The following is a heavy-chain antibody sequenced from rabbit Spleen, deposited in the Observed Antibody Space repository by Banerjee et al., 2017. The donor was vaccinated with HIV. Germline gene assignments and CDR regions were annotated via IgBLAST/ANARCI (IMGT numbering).Heavy chain of an antibody. D-gene: IGHD1-1*01. CDR1: GFSFSDYYY. Sequence: QEQLVESGGGLVKPEGSLTLTCKASGFSFSDYYYICWVRQAPEKGLEWIACIDSGSSGFTYFATWAKGRFTCSKTSSTTVTLQVTRLTAADTATYFCARDTSSSFSSYGMDLWGPGTLVTVS. CDR3: ARDTSSSFSSYGMDL. J-gene: IGHJ6*01. V-gene: IGHV1S45*01. CDR2: IDSGSSGFT.